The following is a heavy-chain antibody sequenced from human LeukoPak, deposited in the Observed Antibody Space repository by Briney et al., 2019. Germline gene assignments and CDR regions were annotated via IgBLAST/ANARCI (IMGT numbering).Heavy chain of an antibody. D-gene: IGHD3-3*01. CDR3: ASDRGITIFGMFDP. CDR2: IYYSGST. CDR1: GGSISSSSYY. V-gene: IGHV4-39*07. J-gene: IGHJ5*02. Sequence: SETLSLTCTVSGGSISSSSYYWGWIRQPPGKGLEWIGSIYYSGSTYYNPSLKSRVTISVDTSKNQFSLKLSSVTAADTAVYYCASDRGITIFGMFDPWGQGTLVTVSS.